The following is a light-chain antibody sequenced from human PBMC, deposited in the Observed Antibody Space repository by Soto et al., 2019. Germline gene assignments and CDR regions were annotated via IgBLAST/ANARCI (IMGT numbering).Light chain of an antibody. V-gene: IGKV3-15*01. CDR2: GAS. J-gene: IGKJ4*01. CDR1: QSVSSN. Sequence: EIVMTQSPATLSVSPGERATLSCRASQSVSSNLAWYQQNPGQAPRLLIYGASTRATGIPARFSGSGSGTEFTLTISSLQSEDFAVYYCQQYNNWLRTFGGGTKVEIK. CDR3: QQYNNWLRT.